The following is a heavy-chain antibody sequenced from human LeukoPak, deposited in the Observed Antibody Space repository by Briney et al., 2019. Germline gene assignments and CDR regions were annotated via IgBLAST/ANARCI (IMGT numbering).Heavy chain of an antibody. J-gene: IGHJ4*02. Sequence: GRSLRLSCAASGFTFDDYAMHWVRQAPGKGLERVSGISWNSGSIGYADSVKGRFTISRDNAKNSLYLQMNSLRAEDTALYYCAKDKHYDSSGYFDYWGQGTLVTVSS. D-gene: IGHD3-22*01. CDR2: ISWNSGSI. V-gene: IGHV3-9*01. CDR3: AKDKHYDSSGYFDY. CDR1: GFTFDDYA.